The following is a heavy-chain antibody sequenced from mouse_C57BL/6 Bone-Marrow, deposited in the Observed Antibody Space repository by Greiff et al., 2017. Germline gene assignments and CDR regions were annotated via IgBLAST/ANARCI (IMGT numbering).Heavy chain of an antibody. CDR2: NYPRSGNT. J-gene: IGHJ4*01. V-gene: IGHV1-81*01. CDR1: GYTFTSYG. Sequence: VKLQESGAELARPGASVKLSCKASGYTFTSYGISWVKQRTGQGLEWIGENYPRSGNTYYNEKFKGKATLTADKSSSTAYMELRSLTSEDSAVYFCASPRDYWGQGTSVTVSS. CDR3: ASPRDY.